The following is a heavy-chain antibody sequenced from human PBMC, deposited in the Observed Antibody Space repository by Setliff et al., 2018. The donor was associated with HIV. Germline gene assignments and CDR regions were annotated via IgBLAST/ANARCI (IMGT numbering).Heavy chain of an antibody. CDR3: VHSLLGAPMVDY. CDR1: GGSISSGSYY. D-gene: IGHD3-16*01. CDR2: LDYSGTT. V-gene: IGHV4-39*01. Sequence: SETLSLTCTVSGGSISSGSYYWGWIRQPPGKGLEWIGSLDYSGTTYYNPSLKSRVTISVDTSKNQFSLRLNSATAADTAMYYCVHSLLGAPMVDYWGQGTLVTVSS. J-gene: IGHJ4*02.